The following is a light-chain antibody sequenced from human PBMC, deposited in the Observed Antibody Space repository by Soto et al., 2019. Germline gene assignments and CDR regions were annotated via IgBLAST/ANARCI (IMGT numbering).Light chain of an antibody. Sequence: IQMTQSPSTLSASVGDRVTITWRASQSISSWLAWYQQKPGKAPKLLIYEASSSQIGVPPRFSGSGFGTEFTLTISSLQPDDFATYYCQHYKESSTFGQGTRLEIK. J-gene: IGKJ1*01. CDR1: QSISSW. CDR3: QHYKESST. CDR2: EAS. V-gene: IGKV1-5*03.